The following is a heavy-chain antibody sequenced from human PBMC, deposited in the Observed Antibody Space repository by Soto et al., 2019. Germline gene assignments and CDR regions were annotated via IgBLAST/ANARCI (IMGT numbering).Heavy chain of an antibody. CDR1: GGSFSGYY. D-gene: IGHD1-1*01. Sequence: SETLSLTCAVYGGSFSGYYWSWIRQPPGKGLEWIGEINHSGSTNYNPSLKSRVNITEDTSKNQYSLKLSSVTAATTAQYNCTRSRGGTAYFASWGQGTWVTVSS. J-gene: IGHJ4*02. CDR2: INHSGST. V-gene: IGHV4-34*01. CDR3: TRSRGGTAYFAS.